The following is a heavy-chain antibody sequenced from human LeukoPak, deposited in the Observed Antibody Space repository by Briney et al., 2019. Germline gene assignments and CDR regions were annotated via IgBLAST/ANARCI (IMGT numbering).Heavy chain of an antibody. Sequence: VGSLRLSCAASAFTFSSYVMTWVRQAPGKGLEWVSSISGSGGSTFYADTVKGRFTISRDNSKNTLSLQMNSLRAEDTAIYDCAKGSTEAVNGGQGTLVTVSS. CDR1: AFTFSSYV. CDR2: ISGSGGST. V-gene: IGHV3-23*01. CDR3: AKGSTEAVN. J-gene: IGHJ4*02. D-gene: IGHD4-17*01.